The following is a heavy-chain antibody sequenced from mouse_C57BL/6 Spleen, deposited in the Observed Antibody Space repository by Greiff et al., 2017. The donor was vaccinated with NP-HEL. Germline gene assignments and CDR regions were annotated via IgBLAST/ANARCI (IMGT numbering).Heavy chain of an antibody. D-gene: IGHD1-1*01. CDR1: GYTFTSYW. Sequence: QVQLQQPGAELVMPGASVKLSCKASGYTFTSYWMHWVKQRPGQGLEWIGEIDPSDSYTNYNQKFKGKSTLTVDKSSSTAYMQLRSLTSEDSAVYYGARRATVVARDWYFDVWGTGTTVTVSS. CDR2: IDPSDSYT. CDR3: ARRATVVARDWYFDV. V-gene: IGHV1-69*01. J-gene: IGHJ1*03.